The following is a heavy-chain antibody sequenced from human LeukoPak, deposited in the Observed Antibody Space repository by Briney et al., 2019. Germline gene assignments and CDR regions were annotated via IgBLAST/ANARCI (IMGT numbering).Heavy chain of an antibody. D-gene: IGHD2-15*01. CDR1: GGSISSYY. CDR2: IYYSGST. Sequence: SETLSLTCTVSGGSISSYYWSWIRQPPAKGLEWIGYIYYSGSTNYNPSLKSRVTISVGTSKNQFSLKLSSVTAADTAVYYCARSSRGYCSGGSCYGFDYWGQGTLVTVSS. V-gene: IGHV4-59*01. J-gene: IGHJ4*02. CDR3: ARSSRGYCSGGSCYGFDY.